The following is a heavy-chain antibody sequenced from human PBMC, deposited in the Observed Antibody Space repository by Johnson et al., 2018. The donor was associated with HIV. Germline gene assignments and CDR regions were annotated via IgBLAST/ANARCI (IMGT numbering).Heavy chain of an antibody. J-gene: IGHJ3*02. CDR2: ISWNSGSI. CDR1: GFTFDDYA. D-gene: IGHD6-6*01. CDR3: AASPADLRAFDI. Sequence: EVQLVESGGGLVQPGGSLRLSCAASGFTFDDYAMHWVRQAPGKGLEWVAGISWNSGSIGYADSVKGRFTISRDNAKNSLYLQMNSLRAEDTALYYCAASPADLRAFDIWGQGTMVTVSS. V-gene: IGHV3-9*01.